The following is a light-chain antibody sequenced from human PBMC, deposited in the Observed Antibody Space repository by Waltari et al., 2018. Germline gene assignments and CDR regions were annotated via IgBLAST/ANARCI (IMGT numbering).Light chain of an antibody. Sequence: DVQMTQSPSSLSASVGDRVSITCRASENISDYLNWFLQRPGKAPELLIYAASTLQSGVPSRFSGSGSGTDFTLAISSLEPEDIATYYCQQSYSAPRTFGQGTKVGIK. CDR3: QQSYSAPRT. J-gene: IGKJ1*01. CDR2: AAS. CDR1: ENISDY. V-gene: IGKV1-39*01.